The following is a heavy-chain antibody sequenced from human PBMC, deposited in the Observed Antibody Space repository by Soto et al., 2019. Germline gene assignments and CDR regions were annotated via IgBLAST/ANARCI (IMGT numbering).Heavy chain of an antibody. J-gene: IGHJ6*02. CDR2: ISDSGGST. V-gene: IGHV3-23*01. CDR1: GFTFSSYA. D-gene: IGHD3-3*01. Sequence: GGSLRLSCAASGFTFSSYAMSWVRQAPGKGLEWVSSISDSGGSTYYADSVKGRFTISRDNSKNTLYLQMNNLKAEDTAVYYCAMGIDFWSGYYFYGMDVWGQGTTVTVSS. CDR3: AMGIDFWSGYYFYGMDV.